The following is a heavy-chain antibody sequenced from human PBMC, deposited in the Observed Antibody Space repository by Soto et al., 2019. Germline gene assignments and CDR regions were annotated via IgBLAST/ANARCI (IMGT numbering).Heavy chain of an antibody. V-gene: IGHV6-1*01. CDR3: VRDRDLYRDMFHADL. Sequence: LSQTLSLTCAISGDSVSTNSATWDWIRQSPSRGLEWLGRTYYRSNWYTDYAVSVKGRITISPDTSNNQLSLQLNSVTPEDSAVYFCVRDRDLYRDMFHADLWGQGTLVTVSS. CDR1: GDSVSTNSAT. D-gene: IGHD3-10*02. J-gene: IGHJ4*01. CDR2: TYYRSNWYT.